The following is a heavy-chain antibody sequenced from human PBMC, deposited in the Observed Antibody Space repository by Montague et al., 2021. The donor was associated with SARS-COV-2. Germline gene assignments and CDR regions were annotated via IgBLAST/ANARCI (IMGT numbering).Heavy chain of an antibody. CDR3: ARELLVTGDIDY. J-gene: IGHJ4*02. V-gene: IGHV3-33*01. Sequence: SLRLSCAASGFTFSSHGMYWVRQAPGKGLEWVAVIWYDGSNKYYADSVKGRFTISRDNSKNTLYLQMNSLRAEDTAVYYCARELLVTGDIDYWGQGTLVTVSS. CDR1: GFTFSSHG. D-gene: IGHD2-21*02. CDR2: IWYDGSNK.